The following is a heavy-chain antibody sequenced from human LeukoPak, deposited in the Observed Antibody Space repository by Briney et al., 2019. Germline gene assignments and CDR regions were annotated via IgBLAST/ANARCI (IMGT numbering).Heavy chain of an antibody. Sequence: GGSLRLSCAASGFTVSSNYMSWVRQAPGKGLEWVSVIYSGGSTYYADSVKGRFTISRDNSKNTLYLQMNSLRAEDTAVYYCARDFKPGAFDIWGQGTMVTVSS. CDR1: GFTVSSNY. CDR2: IYSGGST. V-gene: IGHV3-66*01. J-gene: IGHJ3*02. CDR3: ARDFKPGAFDI.